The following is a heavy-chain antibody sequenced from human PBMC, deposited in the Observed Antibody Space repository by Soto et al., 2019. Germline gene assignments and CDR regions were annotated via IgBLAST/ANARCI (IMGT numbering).Heavy chain of an antibody. V-gene: IGHV1-2*04. CDR3: ARGGLLWFGELLYYDS. CDR2: INPNSGGT. J-gene: IGHJ5*01. D-gene: IGHD3-10*01. Sequence: ASVKVSCKASGGTFSSYAISWVRQAPGQGLEWMGWINPNSGGTNYAQKFQGWVTMTRDTSISTAYMELSRLRSDDTAVYYCARGGLLWFGELLYYDSWGQGTLVTVSS. CDR1: GGTFSSYA.